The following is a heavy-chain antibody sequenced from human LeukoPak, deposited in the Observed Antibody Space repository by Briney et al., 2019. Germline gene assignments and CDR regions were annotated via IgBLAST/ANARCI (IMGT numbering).Heavy chain of an antibody. V-gene: IGHV4-34*01. D-gene: IGHD5-18*01. Sequence: SETLSLTCAVYGGSFSGYYWSWIRQPPGKGLEWIGEINHSGSTNYNPSLKSRVTISVDTSKNQFSLKLSSVTAADTAVYYCARVRAAPGYSYGLRWFDPWGQGTLVTVSS. J-gene: IGHJ5*02. CDR3: ARVRAAPGYSYGLRWFDP. CDR2: INHSGST. CDR1: GGSFSGYY.